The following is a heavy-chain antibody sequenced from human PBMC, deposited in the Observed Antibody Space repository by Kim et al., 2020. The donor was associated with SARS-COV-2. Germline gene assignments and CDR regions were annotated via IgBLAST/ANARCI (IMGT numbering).Heavy chain of an antibody. CDR1: GGSISSSSYY. CDR2: IYYSGST. CDR3: ARHLRGGIVVAGGDYF. D-gene: IGHD6-19*01. V-gene: IGHV4-39*01. J-gene: IGHJ4*01. Sequence: SETLSLICTVSGGSISSSSYYWGWIRQPPGKGLEWIGSIYYSGSTYYNPSLKSRVAISVDTSKNQFSLKLSSVTAADTAVYYCARHLRGGIVVAGGDYF.